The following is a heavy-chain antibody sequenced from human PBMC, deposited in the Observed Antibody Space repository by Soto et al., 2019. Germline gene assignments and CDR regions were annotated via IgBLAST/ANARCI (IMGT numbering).Heavy chain of an antibody. D-gene: IGHD6-19*01. CDR2: ISKDGLDR. CDR1: GFTFSDFG. CDR3: ASPREGQWLVFDH. V-gene: IGHV3-30*19. J-gene: IGHJ4*02. Sequence: PGGSLRLSCVVSGFTFSDFGMHWVRQSPGEGLAWVASISKDGLDRYYSESVKGRFTISRDDSKNTVFLQMNSLKVEDTAEYFCASPREGQWLVFDHWGQRTLDTVSS.